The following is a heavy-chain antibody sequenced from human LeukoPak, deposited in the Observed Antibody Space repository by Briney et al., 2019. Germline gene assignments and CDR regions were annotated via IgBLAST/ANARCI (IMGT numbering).Heavy chain of an antibody. CDR1: GYSFTTYW. CDR2: IDPSDSYT. Sequence: KHGESLKISCKGSGYSFTTYWVTWVRQMPGKGLEWMGTIDPSDSYTNYSPSFQGHVSISVDKSISTAYLQWSSPKASDTAMYYCARHLYGSVTYNVDYWGQGTLVTVSS. J-gene: IGHJ4*02. D-gene: IGHD3-10*01. CDR3: ARHLYGSVTYNVDY. V-gene: IGHV5-10-1*01.